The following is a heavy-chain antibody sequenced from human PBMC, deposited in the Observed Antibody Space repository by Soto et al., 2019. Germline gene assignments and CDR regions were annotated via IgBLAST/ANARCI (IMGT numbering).Heavy chain of an antibody. CDR1: GYSFTSYW. V-gene: IGHV5-10-1*01. Sequence: ESLKISCKGSGYSFTSYWISWVRQMPGKGLEWMGRIDPSDSYTNYSPSFQGHVTISADKSISTAYLQWSSLKASDTAMYYCARHKRITGTPGYYYYGMDVWGQGTTVTVS. D-gene: IGHD1-7*01. CDR3: ARHKRITGTPGYYYYGMDV. J-gene: IGHJ6*02. CDR2: IDPSDSYT.